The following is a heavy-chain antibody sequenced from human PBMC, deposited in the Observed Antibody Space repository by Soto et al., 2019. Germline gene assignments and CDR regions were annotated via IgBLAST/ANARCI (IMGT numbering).Heavy chain of an antibody. CDR1: GGTFSSYA. Sequence: GASVKVSCKASGGTFSSYAISWVRQAPGQGLEWMGGIIPIFGTANYAQKFQGRVTITADESTSTAYMELSSLRSEDTAVYYCARGRYSGSSLRYNWFDPWGQGTLVTVSS. CDR2: IIPIFGTA. V-gene: IGHV1-69*13. D-gene: IGHD1-26*01. J-gene: IGHJ5*02. CDR3: ARGRYSGSSLRYNWFDP.